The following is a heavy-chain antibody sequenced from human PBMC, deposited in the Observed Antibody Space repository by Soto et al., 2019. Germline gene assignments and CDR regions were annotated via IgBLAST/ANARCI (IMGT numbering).Heavy chain of an antibody. Sequence: QVQLVQSGAEVKKPGASVKVSCKASGYTFTTYGISWVLQAPGQGLEWMGWISTYNGNTYYTQKLQGRVTMTTDTSANTAHMELTSLKSDDTTVYYCAREYCANGVCYLPDYWGQGTLVTVSS. CDR3: AREYCANGVCYLPDY. D-gene: IGHD2-8*01. J-gene: IGHJ4*02. V-gene: IGHV1-18*01. CDR2: ISTYNGNT. CDR1: GYTFTTYG.